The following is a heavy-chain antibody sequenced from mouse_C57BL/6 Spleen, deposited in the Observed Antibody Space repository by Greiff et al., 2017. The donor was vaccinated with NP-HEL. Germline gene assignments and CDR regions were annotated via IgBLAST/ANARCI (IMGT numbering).Heavy chain of an antibody. CDR1: GCTFTSYW. Sequence: VQLQQSGAELVKRGDAGQVSWRGAGCTFTSYWMHWVKQRPGQGLEWIGYINPSLCYTKYNHPFTYKTTLTADKSSSTAYMQLSSLTYEDSAVYYCARQGYSNPFAYWGKGTLVTVSA. D-gene: IGHD2-5*01. J-gene: IGHJ3*01. CDR2: INPSLCYT. CDR3: ARQGYSNPFAY. V-gene: IGHV1-7*01.